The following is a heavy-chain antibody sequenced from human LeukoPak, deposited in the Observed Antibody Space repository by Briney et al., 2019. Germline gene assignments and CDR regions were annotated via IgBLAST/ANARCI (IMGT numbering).Heavy chain of an antibody. CDR3: AHRRGLYSSSWYGEDYFDY. CDR1: GFSLSTSGVG. J-gene: IGHJ4*02. D-gene: IGHD6-13*01. Sequence: SGPTLVNPTQTLTLTCTFSGFSLSTSGVGVGWIRQPPGKALEWLALIYWDDDKRYSPSLKSRLTITKDTSKNQVVLTMTNMDPVDTATYYCAHRRGLYSSSWYGEDYFDYWGQGTLVTVSS. CDR2: IYWDDDK. V-gene: IGHV2-5*02.